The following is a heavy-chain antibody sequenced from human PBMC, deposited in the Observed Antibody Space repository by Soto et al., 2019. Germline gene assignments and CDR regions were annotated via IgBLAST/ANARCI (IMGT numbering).Heavy chain of an antibody. CDR3: ARDRGSSWYWFEP. J-gene: IGHJ5*02. CDR1: GYTFTGYY. D-gene: IGHD6-13*01. CDR2: INPNSGGT. V-gene: IGHV1-2*02. Sequence: VSVKVSCKASGYTFTGYYMHWVRQAPGQGLEWMGWINPNSGGTNYAQKFQGRVTMTRDTSISTAYMELSRLRSDDTAVYCCARDRGSSWYWFEPWGQGTLVAVCS.